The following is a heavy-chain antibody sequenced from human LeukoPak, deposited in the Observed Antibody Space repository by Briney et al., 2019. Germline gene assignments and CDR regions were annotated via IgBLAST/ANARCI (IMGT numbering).Heavy chain of an antibody. CDR3: ARVLFRGSGGGGVGY. CDR1: GYTFTGYY. D-gene: IGHD2-15*01. J-gene: IGHJ4*02. V-gene: IGHV1-2*02. CDR2: INPNSGGT. Sequence: GASVKVSCKASGYTFTGYYMHWVRQAPGQGLEWMGWINPNSGGTNYAQKFQGRVTMTRDTSISTAYMERSRLRSDDTAVYYCARVLFRGSGGGGVGYWGQGTLVTVSS.